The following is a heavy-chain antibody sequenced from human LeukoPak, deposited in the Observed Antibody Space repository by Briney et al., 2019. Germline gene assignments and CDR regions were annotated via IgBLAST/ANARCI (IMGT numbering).Heavy chain of an antibody. Sequence: GGALRLSPAASGFTFSTYWMNRVPEAPGKGLERVASIKEDGSDKYNVDSVKSRFSISRDNAKNPLYLQMNSLRTEDTAVYYCAKGGHFNFDYWGQGTLVTVSS. J-gene: IGHJ4*02. CDR3: AKGGHFNFDY. D-gene: IGHD2-15*01. V-gene: IGHV3-7*02. CDR1: GFTFSTYW. CDR2: IKEDGSDK.